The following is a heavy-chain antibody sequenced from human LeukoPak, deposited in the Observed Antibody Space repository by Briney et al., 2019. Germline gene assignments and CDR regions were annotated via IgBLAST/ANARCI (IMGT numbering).Heavy chain of an antibody. Sequence: GGSLRLSCAASTFTFSSYGMHWVRQAPGKGLEWVAFIQYDGNERYYADSVKGRFTISRDNSKNKLYLQMNSLRPEDTALYYCANTMYSSAWSPFDYWGRGTLVTVSS. CDR2: IQYDGNER. V-gene: IGHV3-30*02. D-gene: IGHD6-19*01. J-gene: IGHJ4*02. CDR1: TFTFSSYG. CDR3: ANTMYSSAWSPFDY.